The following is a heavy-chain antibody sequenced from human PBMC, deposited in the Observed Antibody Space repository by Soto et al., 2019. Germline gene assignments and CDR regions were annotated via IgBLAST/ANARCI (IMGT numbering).Heavy chain of an antibody. V-gene: IGHV1-69*13. CDR3: ARTFIDSSGYKHHDAFDI. CDR2: IIPIFGTA. Sequence: ASVKVSCKASGGTFGSHAISWVRQAPGQGLEWMGGIIPIFGTANYAQKFQGRVTITADESTSTAYMELSSLRSEDTAVYYCARTFIDSSGYKHHDAFDIWGQGTMVT. D-gene: IGHD3-22*01. J-gene: IGHJ3*02. CDR1: GGTFGSHA.